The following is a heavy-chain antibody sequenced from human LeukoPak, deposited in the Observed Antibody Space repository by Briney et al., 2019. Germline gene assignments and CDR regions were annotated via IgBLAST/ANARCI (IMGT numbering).Heavy chain of an antibody. J-gene: IGHJ6*02. CDR3: ARGPLEWLSTSDYYYGMDV. CDR2: INPSGSIT. V-gene: IGHV1-46*01. D-gene: IGHD3-3*01. CDR1: GYTFTIYY. Sequence: ASVKVSCKASGYTFTIYYMHWVRQAPGQGLEWMGIINPSGSITSYAQKFQGRVTMTRDTSTGTVYMELSSLRSEDTAVYYCARGPLEWLSTSDYYYGMDVWGQGTTVTVSS.